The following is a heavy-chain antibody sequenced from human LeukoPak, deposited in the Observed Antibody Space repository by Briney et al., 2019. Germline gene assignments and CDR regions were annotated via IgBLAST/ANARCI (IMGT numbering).Heavy chain of an antibody. V-gene: IGHV3-48*03. Sequence: GGSLRLSCAASGFTFSSYEMNWVRQAPGKGLEWVSYISSSGSTIYYADSVKGRFTISRDNAKNSVYLQMNSLRAEDTAIYYCARDATRGGDFDYWGQGTLVTVSS. CDR1: GFTFSSYE. CDR3: ARDATRGGDFDY. D-gene: IGHD3-16*01. CDR2: ISSSGSTI. J-gene: IGHJ4*02.